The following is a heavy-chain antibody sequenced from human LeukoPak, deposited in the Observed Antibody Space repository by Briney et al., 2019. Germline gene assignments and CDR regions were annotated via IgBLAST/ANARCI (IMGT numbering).Heavy chain of an antibody. Sequence: GGSLRLSCAASGFTLSNFWMHWVRQAPGKGLVWVSRINGDGSSTNYADSVKGRFTVSRDNAKNSLYLQMNSLRAEDTAIYYCARDLAYYYDNNYDWGQGTLVTVSS. CDR3: ARDLAYYYDNNYD. CDR1: GFTLSNFW. J-gene: IGHJ4*02. D-gene: IGHD3-22*01. CDR2: INGDGSST. V-gene: IGHV3-74*01.